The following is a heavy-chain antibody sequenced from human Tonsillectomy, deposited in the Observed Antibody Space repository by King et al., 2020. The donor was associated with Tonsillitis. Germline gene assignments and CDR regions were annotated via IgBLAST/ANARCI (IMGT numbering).Heavy chain of an antibody. CDR3: AREYEHVINRRDGFDI. V-gene: IGHV3-11*01. CDR2: ITRSSSRI. Sequence: VQLVESGGGLVKPGGSLRLSCAASGFTFSEYYMNWVRQAPGKGLEWVSHITRSSSRINYADSVKGRFTTSRDNAKNTLYLEMNSLRAAGTAVYYCAREYEHVINRRDGFDIWGEGTLVTVSS. D-gene: IGHD2/OR15-2a*01. CDR1: GFTFSEYY. J-gene: IGHJ3*02.